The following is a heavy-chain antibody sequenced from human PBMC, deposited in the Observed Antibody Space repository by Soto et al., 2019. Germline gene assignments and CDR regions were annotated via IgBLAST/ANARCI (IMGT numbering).Heavy chain of an antibody. CDR3: ASPPCDCSSGSCPYYCYGMDV. J-gene: IGHJ6*02. D-gene: IGHD2-15*01. Sequence: QVQLVQSGAEVKKPESSVKVSCKASGGTFSSYAISWVRQDPGQGLEWMGGIIPIFGTANYAQKFKGRVTSTADESTITAYMELSSLRSEDTAVYYCASPPCDCSSGSCPYYCYGMDVWGQGTTVTVSS. CDR2: IIPIFGTA. CDR1: GGTFSSYA. V-gene: IGHV1-69*12.